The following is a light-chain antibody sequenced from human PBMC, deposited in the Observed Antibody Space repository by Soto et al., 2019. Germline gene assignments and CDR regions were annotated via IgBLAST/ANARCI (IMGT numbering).Light chain of an antibody. CDR2: AAS. V-gene: IGKV1-39*01. J-gene: IGKJ3*01. CDR3: QQSYSTRRGFT. Sequence: DIQMTQSPSSLSASVGDRVTITCRASQSISSYLNWYQQKPGKAPKLLIYAASSLQSGVPSRFSGSGSGTDFTLTSSGLQPEDFTTYYGQQSYSTRRGFTFGPGTKVDIK. CDR1: QSISSY.